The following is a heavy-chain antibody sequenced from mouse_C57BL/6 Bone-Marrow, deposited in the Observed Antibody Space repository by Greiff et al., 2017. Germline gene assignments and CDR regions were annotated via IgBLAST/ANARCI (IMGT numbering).Heavy chain of an antibody. J-gene: IGHJ3*01. V-gene: IGHV14-4*01. Sequence: VQLQQSGAELVRPGASVKLSCTASGFNIKDDYMHWVKQRPEQGLEWIGWIDPENGDTAYASKFQGKATITVDTSSNTAYLQLSSLTSEDTAVYYYTRIAYWGQGTLVTVSA. CDR3: TRIAY. CDR1: GFNIKDDY. CDR2: IDPENGDT.